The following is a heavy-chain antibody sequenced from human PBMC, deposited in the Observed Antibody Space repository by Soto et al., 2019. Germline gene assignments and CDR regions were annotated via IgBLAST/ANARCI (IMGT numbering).Heavy chain of an antibody. V-gene: IGHV3-74*01. CDR2: INSDGSST. J-gene: IGHJ6*03. Sequence: EVQLVESGGGLVQPGGSLRLSCAASGFTFSSYWMHWVRQAPGKGLVWVSRINSDGSSTSYADSVKGRFTISRDNAKNTLYPQMNSLRAEDTAVYYCARDPSGWLRSSYYYMDVWGKGTTVTVSS. D-gene: IGHD5-12*01. CDR3: ARDPSGWLRSSYYYMDV. CDR1: GFTFSSYW.